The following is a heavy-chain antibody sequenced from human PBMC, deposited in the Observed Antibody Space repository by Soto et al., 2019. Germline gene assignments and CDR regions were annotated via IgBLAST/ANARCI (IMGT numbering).Heavy chain of an antibody. CDR1: GFTFSSYG. J-gene: IGHJ5*02. V-gene: IGHV3-33*01. D-gene: IGHD3-9*01. CDR3: ARDLHILTGYSPIYDP. Sequence: GGSLRLSCAASGFTFSSYGMHWVRQAPGKGLEWVAVIWYDGSNKYYADSVKGRFTISRDNSKNTLYLQMNSLRAEDTAVYYCARDLHILTGYSPIYDPWGQGTLVTVSS. CDR2: IWYDGSNK.